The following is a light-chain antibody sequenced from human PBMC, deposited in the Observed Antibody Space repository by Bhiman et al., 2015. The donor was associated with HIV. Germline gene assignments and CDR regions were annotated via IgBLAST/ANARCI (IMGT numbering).Light chain of an antibody. CDR1: SSNIETNY. V-gene: IGLV2-14*03. J-gene: IGLJ1*01. CDR2: DVS. CDR3: SSYTSTGTYV. Sequence: QSVLTQPPSASAAPGQRVAMSCSGSSSNIETNYVHWYQQHPGKAPKLMIYDVSNRPSGVSNRFSGSKSGNTASLTISGLQAEDEADYYCSSYTSTGTYVFGTGTKLTVL.